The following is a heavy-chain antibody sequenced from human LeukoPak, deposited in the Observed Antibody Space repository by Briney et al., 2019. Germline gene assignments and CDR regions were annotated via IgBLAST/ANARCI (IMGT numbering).Heavy chain of an antibody. CDR1: GFTFSDFN. J-gene: IGHJ3*02. Sequence: GGSLRLSCAASGFTFSDFNMNWVRQAPGKGLEWVSYISTISGSTIYYADSVKGRFTISRDNAKNSLYLQMNSLRPEDTAVYYCARDRVGVISAFDIWGQGTMVTVSS. V-gene: IGHV3-11*01. D-gene: IGHD3-10*01. CDR2: ISTISGSTI. CDR3: ARDRVGVISAFDI.